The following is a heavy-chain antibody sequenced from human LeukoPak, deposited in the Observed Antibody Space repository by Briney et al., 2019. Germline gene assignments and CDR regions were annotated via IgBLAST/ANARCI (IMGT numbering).Heavy chain of an antibody. D-gene: IGHD4-17*01. J-gene: IGHJ6*03. V-gene: IGHV3-11*01. CDR2: ISSGGSNV. Sequence: PGGSLRLSCAASGFTFSDYYISWIRQAPGKGLEWVSYISSGGSNVHYADSVKGRFTISRDNAKKSLYLQMSSLRAEDTAVYYCARESDYGYYYYIDVWGKGTTVTVSS. CDR3: ARESDYGYYYYIDV. CDR1: GFTFSDYY.